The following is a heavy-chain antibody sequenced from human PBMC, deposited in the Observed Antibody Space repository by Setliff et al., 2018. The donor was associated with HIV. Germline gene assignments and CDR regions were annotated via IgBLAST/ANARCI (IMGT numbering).Heavy chain of an antibody. CDR1: GYSINNGLY. CDR2: INHSGDT. V-gene: IGHV4-38-2*02. D-gene: IGHD3-10*01. J-gene: IGHJ4*02. Sequence: ASETLSLTCTVSGYSINNGLYWAWIRQPPGKGLEWIGSINHSGDTYYTPSLTSRVTVSVDTSNNQFSLKLTSVTAADTAVYFCARQPPLSVLQAWFDDYWGQGRLVTVSS. CDR3: ARQPPLSVLQAWFDDY.